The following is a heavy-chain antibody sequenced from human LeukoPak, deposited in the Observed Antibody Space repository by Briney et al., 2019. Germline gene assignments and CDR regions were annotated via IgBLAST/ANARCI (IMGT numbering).Heavy chain of an antibody. V-gene: IGHV3-30*18. CDR3: AKEYYDILTGYYTGRGAFDI. J-gene: IGHJ3*02. CDR2: ISYDGSNK. Sequence: GGSLRLSCAASGFTFSSYGMHWVRQAPGKGLEWVAVISYDGSNKYYADSVKGRFTISRDNSKNTLYLQMNSLRAEDTAVYYCAKEYYDILTGYYTGRGAFDIWGRGTMVTVSS. CDR1: GFTFSSYG. D-gene: IGHD3-9*01.